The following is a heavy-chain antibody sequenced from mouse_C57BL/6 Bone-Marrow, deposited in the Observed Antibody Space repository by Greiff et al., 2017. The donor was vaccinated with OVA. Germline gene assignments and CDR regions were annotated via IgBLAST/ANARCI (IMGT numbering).Heavy chain of an antibody. V-gene: IGHV3-6*01. CDR2: ISYDGSN. J-gene: IGHJ3*01. Sequence: EVKLVESGPGLVKPSQSLSLTCSVTGYSITSGYYWNWIRQFPGNKLEWMGYISYDGSNNYNPSLKNRISITRDTSKNQFFLKLNSVTTEDTATYYCARDRDDGYYSAYWGQGTLVTVSA. CDR3: ARDRDDGYYSAY. CDR1: GYSITSGYY. D-gene: IGHD2-3*01.